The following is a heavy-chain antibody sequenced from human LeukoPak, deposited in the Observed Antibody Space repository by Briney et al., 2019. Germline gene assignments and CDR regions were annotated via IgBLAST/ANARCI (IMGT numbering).Heavy chain of an antibody. CDR1: GGTFSSYA. V-gene: IGHV1-69*01. CDR2: IIPIFGTA. Sequence: SVNVSCKASGGTFSSYAISWVRQAPGPGLEWMGGIIPIFGTANYAQKFQGRVTITADESTSTAYMELSSLRSEDTAVYYCATDIVVVPAAKERFDYWGQGTLVTVSS. D-gene: IGHD2-2*01. CDR3: ATDIVVVPAAKERFDY. J-gene: IGHJ4*02.